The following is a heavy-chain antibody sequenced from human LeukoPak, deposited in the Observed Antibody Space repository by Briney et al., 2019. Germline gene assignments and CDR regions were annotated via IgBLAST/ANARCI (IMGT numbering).Heavy chain of an antibody. CDR3: ARDGVVATSGYYYGIDV. V-gene: IGHV1-3*01. CDR1: GYTFRSHV. CDR2: INAGNDNT. D-gene: IGHD5-12*01. Sequence: ASVKVSCKAAGYTFRSHVIHWVRQAPGEGLEWMGWINAGNDNTKHSEKFQGRVTITRDTSASTAYMELSSLRSEDTAVYYCARDGVVATSGYYYGIDVWGQGTTVTVSS. J-gene: IGHJ6*02.